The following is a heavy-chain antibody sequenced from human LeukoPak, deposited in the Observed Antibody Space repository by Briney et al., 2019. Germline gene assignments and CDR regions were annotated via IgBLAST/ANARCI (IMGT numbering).Heavy chain of an antibody. J-gene: IGHJ3*02. CDR3: ARHFTYYYDSSGYPRDIFDI. Sequence: SETLPLTCSVSGGSISGYYWSWIRQSPGNGLVWIGYIYYSGSTNYNPSLKSRVTISVDMSKNQFSLKLSSVTAADTALYYCARHFTYYYDSSGYPRDIFDIWGQGTMVTVSS. V-gene: IGHV4-59*08. CDR2: IYYSGST. CDR1: GGSISGYY. D-gene: IGHD3-22*01.